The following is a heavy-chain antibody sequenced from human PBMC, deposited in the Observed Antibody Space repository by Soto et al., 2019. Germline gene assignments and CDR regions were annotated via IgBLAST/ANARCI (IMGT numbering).Heavy chain of an antibody. CDR2: IDWDYDK. CDR1: LFSVSDMGVC. Sequence: GPTLVNPPQTLSLSCTFSLFSVSDMGVCVSWIRQPPGKALEWLALIDWDYDKYYSTSLKTRLTISKDTSKNQVVLTMTNMDPVDTATYHCARMGAKNAFDIWGQGTRVTVSS. D-gene: IGHD1-26*01. V-gene: IGHV2-70*01. J-gene: IGHJ3*02. CDR3: ARMGAKNAFDI.